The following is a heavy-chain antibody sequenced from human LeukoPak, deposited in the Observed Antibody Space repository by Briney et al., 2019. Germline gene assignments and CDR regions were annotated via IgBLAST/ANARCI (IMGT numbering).Heavy chain of an antibody. J-gene: IGHJ4*02. CDR2: IYHSGST. V-gene: IGHV4-34*01. CDR3: ARRATGVDY. D-gene: IGHD1-14*01. CDR1: GGSFSGYY. Sequence: SETLSLTCAVYGGSFSGYYWSWVRQPPGKGLEWIGEIYHSGSTNYNPSLKSRVTISVDKSKNQFSLKLSSVTAADTAVYYCARRATGVDYWGQGTLVTVSS.